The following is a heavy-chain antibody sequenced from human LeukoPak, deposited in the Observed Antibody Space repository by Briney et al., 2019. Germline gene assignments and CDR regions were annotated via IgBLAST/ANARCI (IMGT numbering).Heavy chain of an antibody. J-gene: IGHJ4*02. D-gene: IGHD3-22*01. CDR2: ISASGGST. Sequence: GGSLRLSCAASGFTFSSSAMSWVRQVPGKGLEWVSGISASGGSTYYADSVRGRFTISRDNSKNTLYVQMNSLRDEDTAVYYCAKSSYYDSSGYYREYYFDYWGQGTLVTVSS. CDR3: AKSSYYDSSGYYREYYFDY. CDR1: GFTFSSSA. V-gene: IGHV3-23*01.